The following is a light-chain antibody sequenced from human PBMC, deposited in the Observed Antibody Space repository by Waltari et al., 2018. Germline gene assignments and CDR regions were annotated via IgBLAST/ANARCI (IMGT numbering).Light chain of an antibody. V-gene: IGKV1-5*01. J-gene: IGKJ1*01. Sequence: DIQMTQSPSPLSASVGDSVTFTCRASESIGTSLAWYQQKSGKAPKLLIYHASTLEGGVPSRFSGSGSGTDFTLTISSLQPDDFATYFCQQYYTYSLWAFGQGTKVETK. CDR2: HAS. CDR3: QQYYTYSLWA. CDR1: ESIGTS.